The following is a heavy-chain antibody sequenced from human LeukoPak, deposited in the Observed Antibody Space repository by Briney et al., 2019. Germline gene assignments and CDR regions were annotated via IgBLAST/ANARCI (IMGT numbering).Heavy chain of an antibody. Sequence: GESLKISCKGSGYRFTNYWIAWVRQMPGKGLEWMGITHPGGSETRYDPSFQGQVTISADRSTSTAYLQWSSLRASDTAMYYCARASRDGYNQNFDHWGQGTLVTVSS. V-gene: IGHV5-51*01. D-gene: IGHD5-24*01. CDR3: ARASRDGYNQNFDH. CDR1: GYRFTNYW. CDR2: THPGGSET. J-gene: IGHJ4*02.